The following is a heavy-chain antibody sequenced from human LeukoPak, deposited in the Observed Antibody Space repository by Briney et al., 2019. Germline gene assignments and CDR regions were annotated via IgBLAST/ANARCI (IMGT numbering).Heavy chain of an antibody. CDR2: IYHSGST. Sequence: SETLSLTCAVSGGSISSSNWWSWVHQPPGKGLEWIGEIYHSGSTNYNPSLKSRVTISVDKSKNQFSLKLSSVTAADTAVYYCAREVYYDSSGYYFDYWGQGTLVTVSS. V-gene: IGHV4-4*02. J-gene: IGHJ4*02. D-gene: IGHD3-22*01. CDR3: AREVYYDSSGYYFDY. CDR1: GGSISSSNW.